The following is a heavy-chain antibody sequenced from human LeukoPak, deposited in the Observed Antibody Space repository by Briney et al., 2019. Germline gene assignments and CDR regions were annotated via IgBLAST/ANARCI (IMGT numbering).Heavy chain of an antibody. CDR3: ARARISYCSGGSCYYYFDY. V-gene: IGHV4-61*02. J-gene: IGHJ4*02. CDR2: IYTSGST. D-gene: IGHD2-15*01. CDR1: GGSISSGSYY. Sequence: SQTLYLTCTVSGGSISSGSYYWSWIRQPAGKGLEWIGRIYTSGSTNYNPSLKSRVTISVDTSKNQFSLKLSSVTAADTAVYYCARARISYCSGGSCYYYFDYWGQGTLVTVSS.